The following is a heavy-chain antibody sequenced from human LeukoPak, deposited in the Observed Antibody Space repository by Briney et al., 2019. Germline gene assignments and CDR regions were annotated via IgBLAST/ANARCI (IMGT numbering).Heavy chain of an antibody. CDR2: MYYSGST. CDR1: GGSISSSSHY. D-gene: IGHD1-14*01. V-gene: IGHV4-39*01. Sequence: SETLSLTCTVSGGSISSSSHYWGWIRQPPGKGLEWIGCMYYSGSTYHHPSLKSRVTISVDTSKNHLSLRLSSVTAADTAVYYCARHQSILTDRNPFDPWGQGTLVTVSS. CDR3: ARHQSILTDRNPFDP. J-gene: IGHJ5*02.